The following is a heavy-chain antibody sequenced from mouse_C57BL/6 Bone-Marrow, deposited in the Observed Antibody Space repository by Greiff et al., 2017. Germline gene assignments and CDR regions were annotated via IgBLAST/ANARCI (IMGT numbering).Heavy chain of an antibody. CDR3: ARRGWLRRLFDY. Sequence: QVQLQQSGPELVKPGASVKLSCKASGYTFTSYDIHWVKQRPGQGLEGIGRIYPRDGSTKYNEKFKGKATLTVDTSSSTAYMELHSLTSEDSAVYFCARRGWLRRLFDYWGQGTTLTVSS. D-gene: IGHD2-2*01. J-gene: IGHJ2*01. V-gene: IGHV1-85*01. CDR2: IYPRDGST. CDR1: GYTFTSYD.